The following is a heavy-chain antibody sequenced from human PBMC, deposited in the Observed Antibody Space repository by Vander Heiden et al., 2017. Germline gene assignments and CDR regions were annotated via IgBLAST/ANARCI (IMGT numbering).Heavy chain of an antibody. J-gene: IGHJ4*02. CDR3: VRMWLVKETDY. D-gene: IGHD6-19*01. CDR2: INDSGST. V-gene: IGHV4-34*01. Sequence: QVHLQQWGAGPLPPSETMSLTCSVHGGSFSGYYWPWSRQPPGKGLEWIGEINDSGSTNYNPSLESRVTISVDTSKNQFSLNLSSVTAADTAVYYCVRMWLVKETDYWGQGALVTVSS. CDR1: GGSFSGYY.